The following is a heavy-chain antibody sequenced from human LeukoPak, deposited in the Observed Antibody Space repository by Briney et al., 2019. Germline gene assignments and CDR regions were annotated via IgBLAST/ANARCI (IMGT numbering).Heavy chain of an antibody. J-gene: IGHJ4*02. CDR2: INPDSGGT. CDR1: GYTFTGYY. CDR3: AGLSQSPSAGLFVDY. D-gene: IGHD6-13*01. Sequence: GASVKVSCKTSGYTFTGYYMYWVRQAPGRGLEYMGWINPDSGGTDYAQKFQGRVTMTRDTSISTAYMELSRLRSDDTAVYYCAGLSQSPSAGLFVDYWGQGTLVTVPS. V-gene: IGHV1-2*02.